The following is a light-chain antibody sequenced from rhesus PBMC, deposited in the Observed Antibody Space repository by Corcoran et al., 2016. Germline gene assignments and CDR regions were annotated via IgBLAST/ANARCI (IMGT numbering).Light chain of an antibody. V-gene: IGKV6-47*02. CDR3: QQAIKHPLT. Sequence: DIVMTQSPAFVSVTPGEKVTITCQASEDISNYLHWYQQKPDQAPKLFIQYASQSISGVPSRFTGSGSGTDFTFTISSLEVEDAETYYCQQAIKHPLTFGGGTKVELK. CDR2: YAS. CDR1: EDISNY. J-gene: IGKJ4*01.